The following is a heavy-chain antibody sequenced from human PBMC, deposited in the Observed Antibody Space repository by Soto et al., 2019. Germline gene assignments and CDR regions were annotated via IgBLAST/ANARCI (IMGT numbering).Heavy chain of an antibody. D-gene: IGHD5-12*01. CDR2: IIPSFPTP. CDR1: GGTFGNSA. CDR3: ARDNDRLQLGGNYYYGLDV. Sequence: QVQLVQSGAEVKKPGSSVTVSCKASGGTFGNSAISWVRQAPGQGLEWMGGIIPSFPTPDYAQKFQGRVTITADESTSTAYMELTSLRSEDTAVYYCARDNDRLQLGGNYYYGLDVWGQGTTVTVSS. V-gene: IGHV1-69*12. J-gene: IGHJ6*02.